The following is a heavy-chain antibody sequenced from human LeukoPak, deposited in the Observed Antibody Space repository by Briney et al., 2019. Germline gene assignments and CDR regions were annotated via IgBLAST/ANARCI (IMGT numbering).Heavy chain of an antibody. CDR2: IRYDGSNK. Sequence: GGSLRLSCAASGFTFSSYGMHWVRQAPGKGLEWVAFIRYDGSNKYYADSVKGRFTISRDNSKNTLYLQMNSLRAEDTAVYYCAKDGSSSWRFDYWGQGTLVTVSS. CDR3: AKDGSSSWRFDY. D-gene: IGHD6-13*01. J-gene: IGHJ4*02. CDR1: GFTFSSYG. V-gene: IGHV3-30*02.